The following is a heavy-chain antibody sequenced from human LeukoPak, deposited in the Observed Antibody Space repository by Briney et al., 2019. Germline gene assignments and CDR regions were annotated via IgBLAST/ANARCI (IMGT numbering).Heavy chain of an antibody. CDR2: ISRSSSHI. CDR1: GFTFSTYD. Sequence: GGSLRLSCAASGFTFSTYDMNWVRQAPGKGLEWVAYISRSSSHIYYADSMKGRLTISRDNARSSVYLQMDSLRDEDTAVYYCARYSSSAYFDYWGQGTLVTVSS. V-gene: IGHV3-21*04. J-gene: IGHJ4*02. CDR3: ARYSSSAYFDY. D-gene: IGHD6-6*01.